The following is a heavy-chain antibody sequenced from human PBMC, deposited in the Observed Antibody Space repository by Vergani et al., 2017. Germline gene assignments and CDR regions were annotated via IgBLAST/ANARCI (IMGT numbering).Heavy chain of an antibody. Sequence: VHPVESGGGVVQPGRSLRLSCVVSGFTSSYYGMHWVRQAPGKGLEWVAVISYDGTQKYYADSVKGRFTISRDNSKSTLYLQMNSLRTDDTAVYYCATKSCGTPGCQIGYFREWGQGTLVTVSS. CDR1: GFTSSYYG. J-gene: IGHJ1*01. D-gene: IGHD1-1*01. V-gene: IGHV3-30*03. CDR2: ISYDGTQK. CDR3: ATKSCGTPGCQIGYFRE.